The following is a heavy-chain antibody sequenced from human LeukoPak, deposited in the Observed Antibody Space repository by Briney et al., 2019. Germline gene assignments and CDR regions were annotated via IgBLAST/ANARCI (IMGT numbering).Heavy chain of an antibody. J-gene: IGHJ4*02. CDR3: GRHGGNSYGFPFFDN. D-gene: IGHD5-18*01. CDR1: GGSINSDTHY. V-gene: IGHV4-39*01. CDR2: ILSTGNT. Sequence: SETLSLTCDVSGGSINSDTHYWGWVRQPPGKGLEWIGSILSTGNTFYEPSLKSRVTISVDTSKNQFSLKMNFETAADTAVYYCGRHGGNSYGFPFFDNWGQGTLVTASS.